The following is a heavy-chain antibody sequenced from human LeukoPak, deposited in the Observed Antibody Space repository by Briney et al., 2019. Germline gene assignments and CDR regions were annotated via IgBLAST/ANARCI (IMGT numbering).Heavy chain of an antibody. CDR1: GFTFSSYW. CDR2: ISYDGSNK. CDR3: ASTRSHYYYYGMDV. J-gene: IGHJ6*04. Sequence: GGSLRLSCAASGFTFSSYWMSWVRQAPGKGLEWVAVISYDGSNKYYADSVKGRFTISRDNSKNTLYLQMNSLRAEDTAVYYCASTRSHYYYYGMDVWGKGTTVTVSS. V-gene: IGHV3-30*03.